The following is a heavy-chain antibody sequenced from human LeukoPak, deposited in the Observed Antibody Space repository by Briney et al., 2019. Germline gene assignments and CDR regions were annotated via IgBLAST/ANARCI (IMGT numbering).Heavy chain of an antibody. CDR1: GFTFSSYA. CDR3: AKRGGSSWEMDYYYMDV. CDR2: ISGSGGST. V-gene: IGHV3-23*01. D-gene: IGHD6-13*01. Sequence: PGGSLRLSCAASGFTFSSYAMSWVRQAPRKGLEWVSAISGSGGSTYYADSVQGRFTISRDNTKNTLYLQMNSLRAEDTAVYYCAKRGGSSWEMDYYYMDVWGKGTTVTVSS. J-gene: IGHJ6*03.